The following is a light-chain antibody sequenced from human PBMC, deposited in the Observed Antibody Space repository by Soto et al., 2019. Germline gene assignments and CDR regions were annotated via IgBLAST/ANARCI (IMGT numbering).Light chain of an antibody. CDR2: GAS. Sequence: EIVLTQSPGTLSVSPGDRVTLSCRSSQSVDINLAWYQQRAGQAPRLLVYGASTRATGVPARFSGSGSGTDFTLTISSLEPEDFAVYYCQQRSNWPPITFGQGTRLEIK. V-gene: IGKV3-11*01. CDR3: QQRSNWPPIT. CDR1: QSVDIN. J-gene: IGKJ5*01.